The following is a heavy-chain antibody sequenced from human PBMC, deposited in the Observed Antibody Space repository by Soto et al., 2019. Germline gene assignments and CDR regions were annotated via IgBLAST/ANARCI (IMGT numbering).Heavy chain of an antibody. CDR3: ARTREYSPYSSSSFRY. D-gene: IGHD6-6*01. CDR2: IYYSGST. Sequence: QVQLQESGPGLVKPSQTLSLTCTVSGGSISSGGYYWSWIRQHPGKGLEWIGYIYYSGSTYYNPSLKSRVTISVDTSKNLFSLKLSSVTAADTAVYYCARTREYSPYSSSSFRYWGQGTLVTVSS. J-gene: IGHJ4*02. V-gene: IGHV4-31*03. CDR1: GGSISSGGYY.